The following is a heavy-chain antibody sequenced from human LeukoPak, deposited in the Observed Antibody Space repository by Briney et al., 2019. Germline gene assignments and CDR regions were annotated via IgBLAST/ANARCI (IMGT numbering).Heavy chain of an antibody. V-gene: IGHV3-53*01. CDR3: ARCRPLSAFDI. J-gene: IGHJ3*02. Sequence: GGSLRLSCAVSGFNVSSNYLSWVRQAPGKGLEWVSSIYSGGTTHYADSVKGRFTSSRDNSNNRLYLQMNSLRVEDTAVYYCARCRPLSAFDIWGQGTMVTVSS. CDR2: IYSGGTT. CDR1: GFNVSSNY.